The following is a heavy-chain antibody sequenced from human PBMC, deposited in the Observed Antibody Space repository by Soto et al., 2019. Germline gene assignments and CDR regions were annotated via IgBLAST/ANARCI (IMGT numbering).Heavy chain of an antibody. J-gene: IGHJ6*02. D-gene: IGHD4-17*01. V-gene: IGHV1-46*02. CDR3: ARVALGYDYADV. CDR1: GYTFNAFY. Sequence: QVQLVQSGAEVKKPGASVKVSCKAFGYTFNAFYMHWVRQAPGQGLEWMGVINPSGDGTSYAQKFRGRVTMTMDTSTSTVYMELSSLSSWDTDVYYCARVALGYDYADVWGQGTTVTVSS. CDR2: INPSGDGT.